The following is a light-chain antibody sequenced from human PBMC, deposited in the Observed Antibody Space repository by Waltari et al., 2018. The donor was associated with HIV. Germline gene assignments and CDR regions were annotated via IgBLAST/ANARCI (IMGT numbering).Light chain of an antibody. CDR3: ARRDDSLSGSYV. J-gene: IGLJ1*01. CDR2: RDN. CDR1: SFNIGRYS. V-gene: IGLV1-47*01. Sequence: QSVLTQPPPASGTPGQRVPISCSGCSFNIGRYSVSWYRQLPGTGPKHLLLRDNDRPSGVRVRVSGSKSGASASLAISGVRSEDEDDYFCARRDDSLSGSYVFGPGTKVSVL.